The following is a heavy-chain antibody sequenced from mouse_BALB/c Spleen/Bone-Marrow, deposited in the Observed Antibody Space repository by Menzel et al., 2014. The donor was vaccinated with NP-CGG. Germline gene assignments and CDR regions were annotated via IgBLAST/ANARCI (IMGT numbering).Heavy chain of an antibody. CDR3: AIKSYEGGFAY. J-gene: IGHJ3*01. CDR2: IDPYYGNT. Sequence: EVQLQQSGPELEKPGASVKISCKASGYSFTGYNMNWVKQSNGKSLEWIGSIDPYYGNTTYNQKFKGKATLTVDKSSSTAYMQLKSLTSEDSVVYYCAIKSYEGGFAYWGQGTLVTVSA. D-gene: IGHD2-3*01. CDR1: GYSFTGYN. V-gene: IGHV1-39*01.